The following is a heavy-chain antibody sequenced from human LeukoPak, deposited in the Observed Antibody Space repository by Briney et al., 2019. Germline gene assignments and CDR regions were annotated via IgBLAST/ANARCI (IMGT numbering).Heavy chain of an antibody. CDR2: INHSGST. Sequence: SETLSLTCAVYGGSFSGYYWSWIRQPPGKGLEWIGEINHSGSTNYNPSLKSRVTISVDTSKNQFSLKLSSVTAADTAVYYCARGDSSSSSGNWFDPWGQGTLVTVSS. CDR3: ARGDSSSSSGNWFDP. V-gene: IGHV4-34*01. J-gene: IGHJ5*02. D-gene: IGHD6-6*01. CDR1: GGSFSGYY.